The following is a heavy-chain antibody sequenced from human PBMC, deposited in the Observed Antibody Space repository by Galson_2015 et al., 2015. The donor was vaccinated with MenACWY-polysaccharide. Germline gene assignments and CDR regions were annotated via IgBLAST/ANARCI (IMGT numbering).Heavy chain of an antibody. CDR2: ISHDGSYE. V-gene: IGHV3-30*18. CDR3: AKDRGSGFRALRFDS. Sequence: SLRLSCAASGFTFSNSGMHWVRQAPGKGLEWVAVISHDGSYEYYADSVKGRFTISRDNSKNTLYLQMSSLRAEDTAVYYCAKDRGSGFRALRFDSWGQGNLVTVSS. D-gene: IGHD3-10*01. CDR1: GFTFSNSG. J-gene: IGHJ4*02.